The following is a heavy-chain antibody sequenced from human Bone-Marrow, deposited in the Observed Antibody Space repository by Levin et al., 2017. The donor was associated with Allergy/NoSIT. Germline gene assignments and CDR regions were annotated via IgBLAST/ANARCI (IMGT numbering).Heavy chain of an antibody. CDR2: ISYDGSNK. Sequence: LSLTCAASGFTFRSSGMHWVRQAPGKGLEWVAVISYDGSNKYYADSVKGRFTISRDNSKNTLYLQMNSLRAEDTAVYYCANTLWFGELLPSNFDYWGQGTLVTVSS. V-gene: IGHV3-30*18. CDR1: GFTFRSSG. J-gene: IGHJ4*02. CDR3: ANTLWFGELLPSNFDY. D-gene: IGHD3-10*01.